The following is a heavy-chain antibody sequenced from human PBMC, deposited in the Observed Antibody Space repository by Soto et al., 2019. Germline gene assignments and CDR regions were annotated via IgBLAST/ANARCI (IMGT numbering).Heavy chain of an antibody. CDR1: GYTFPGYY. D-gene: IGHD3-22*01. CDR3: ARATSSYYYESSGYYYRYYFNY. Sequence: GASVKVSCTPSGYTFPGYYMHWVRQAPGQGLAWMGWINPNSGGTNYAQKVQGMVTITMHTSISTAYMELRRLRSDDTAVYYCARATSSYYYESSGYYYRYYFNYWGQGTLVTVSS. CDR2: INPNSGGT. V-gene: IGHV1-2*02. J-gene: IGHJ4*02.